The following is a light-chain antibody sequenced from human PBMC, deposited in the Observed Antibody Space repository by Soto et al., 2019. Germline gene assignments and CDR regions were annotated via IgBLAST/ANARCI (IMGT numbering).Light chain of an antibody. V-gene: IGLV2-11*01. Sequence: QSVLTQPRSVSGSPGQSVTISCTGTTNYVSWYQQHPGKAPKLMIYDVNKRPSGVPDRFSGSKSGNTASLTISGLQAEDEADYYCCSFAGSYTSYFLGTGTKVTVL. CDR2: DVN. CDR3: CSFAGSYTSYF. J-gene: IGLJ1*01. CDR1: TNY.